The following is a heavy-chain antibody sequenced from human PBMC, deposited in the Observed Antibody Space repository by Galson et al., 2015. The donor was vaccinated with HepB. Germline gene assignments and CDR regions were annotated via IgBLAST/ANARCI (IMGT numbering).Heavy chain of an antibody. Sequence: SLRLSCAASGFTFSSYSMNWVRQAPGKGLEWVSSISSSRSYIYYADSVEGRFTISRDNAKNSLYLQMNSLRAEDTAVYYCAREISGWYPAGGYWGQGTLVTVSS. CDR2: ISSSRSYI. V-gene: IGHV3-21*01. CDR1: GFTFSSYS. J-gene: IGHJ4*02. CDR3: AREISGWYPAGGY. D-gene: IGHD6-19*01.